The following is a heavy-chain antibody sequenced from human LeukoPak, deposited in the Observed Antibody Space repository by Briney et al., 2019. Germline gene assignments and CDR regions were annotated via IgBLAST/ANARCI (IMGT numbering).Heavy chain of an antibody. Sequence: PSETLSLTCTVSGGSISSSYWSWIRQPPGKGLEWIGYIYYSGSTNSNPSLKSRVTISVDTSKIQFSLKLSSVTAADTAVYYCARDLVTSGFYYGMDVWGQGTTVTVSS. J-gene: IGHJ6*02. CDR1: GGSISSSY. CDR2: IYYSGST. V-gene: IGHV4-59*01. CDR3: ARDLVTSGFYYGMDV.